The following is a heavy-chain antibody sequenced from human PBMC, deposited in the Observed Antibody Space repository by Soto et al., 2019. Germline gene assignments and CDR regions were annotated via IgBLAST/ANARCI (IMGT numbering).Heavy chain of an antibody. CDR2: IIPIFGTA. CDR1: GGTFSSYA. D-gene: IGHD5-18*01. J-gene: IGHJ3*02. Sequence: SVKVSCKASGGTFSSYAISWVRQAPGQGREWMGGIIPIFGTANYAQKFQGRVTITADESTSTAYMELSSLRSEDTAVYYCARATLDTAMVTLVISDAFDIWGQGTMVNVSS. V-gene: IGHV1-69*13. CDR3: ARATLDTAMVTLVISDAFDI.